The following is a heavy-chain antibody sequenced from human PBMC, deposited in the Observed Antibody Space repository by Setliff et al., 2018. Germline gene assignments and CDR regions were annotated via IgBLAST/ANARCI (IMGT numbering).Heavy chain of an antibody. CDR1: GGSFSSFY. D-gene: IGHD7-27*01. CDR3: AKFGPLDLTGDWAFDN. J-gene: IGHJ4*02. CDR2: INHSGTT. V-gene: IGHV4-34*01. Sequence: PSETLSLTCAVYGGSFSSFYWSWIRQPPGKGLEWIGEINHSGTTNYNPSLKSRVTISVDTSKKQFSLKLSSVTAADTAVYYCAKFGPLDLTGDWAFDNWGQGTLVIVSS.